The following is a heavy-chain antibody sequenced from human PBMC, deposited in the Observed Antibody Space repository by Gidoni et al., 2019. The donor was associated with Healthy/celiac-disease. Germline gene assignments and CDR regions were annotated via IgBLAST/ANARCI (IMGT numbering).Heavy chain of an antibody. CDR1: GFTFSSYR. V-gene: IGHV3-21*01. J-gene: IGHJ6*02. CDR2: ISSSSSYI. CDR3: ARVVVVPAAMSHYYYGMDV. D-gene: IGHD2-2*01. Sequence: EVQLVESVGGLVKPGGSLRLSCAASGFTFSSYRMNWVRQAPGKGLEWVSSISSSSSYIYYADSVKGRFTISRDNAKNSLYLQMNSLRAEDTAVYYCARVVVVPAAMSHYYYGMDVWGQGTTVTVSS.